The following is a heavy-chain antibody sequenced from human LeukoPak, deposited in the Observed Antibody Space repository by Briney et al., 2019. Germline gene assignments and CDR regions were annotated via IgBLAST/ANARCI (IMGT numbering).Heavy chain of an antibody. CDR1: GFTFSSYG. J-gene: IGHJ4*02. CDR3: AKDYSNYCDY. D-gene: IGHD4-11*01. CDR2: ISYDGSNE. Sequence: GGSLRLSCAASGFTFSSYGMHWVRQAPGKGLEWVAVISYDGSNEYYADSVKGRFTISRDNSKNTLYLQMNSLRAEDTAVYYCAKDYSNYCDYWGQGTLVTVSS. V-gene: IGHV3-30*18.